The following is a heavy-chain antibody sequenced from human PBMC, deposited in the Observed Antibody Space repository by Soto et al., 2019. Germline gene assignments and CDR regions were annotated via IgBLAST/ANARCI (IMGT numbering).Heavy chain of an antibody. V-gene: IGHV4-39*01. CDR3: ARRQDDFWSGYYLGSNYGMDV. CDR1: GGSISSSSYY. D-gene: IGHD3-3*01. CDR2: IYYSGST. J-gene: IGHJ6*02. Sequence: SETLSLTCTVSGGSISSSSYYWGWIRQPPGKGLEWIGSIYYSGSTYYNPSLKSRVTISVDTSKNQFSLKLSSVTAAGTAVYYCARRQDDFWSGYYLGSNYGMDVWGQGTTVTVSS.